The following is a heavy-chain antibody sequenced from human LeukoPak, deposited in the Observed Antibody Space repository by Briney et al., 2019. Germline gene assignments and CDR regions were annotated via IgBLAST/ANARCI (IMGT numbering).Heavy chain of an antibody. V-gene: IGHV3-48*02. Sequence: GVSLRLSCAAYGLIFRSYSMKWDRHAPGKGLEWVSYISSSTSNIYYADSVKGRFSITRKNAKNLLLMQMNSLRDEVKSVEYCARSVRGSGSDGAFDIWGQGIMVTVS. CDR1: GLIFRSYS. D-gene: IGHD3-10*01. J-gene: IGHJ3*02. CDR2: ISSSTSNI. CDR3: ARSVRGSGSDGAFDI.